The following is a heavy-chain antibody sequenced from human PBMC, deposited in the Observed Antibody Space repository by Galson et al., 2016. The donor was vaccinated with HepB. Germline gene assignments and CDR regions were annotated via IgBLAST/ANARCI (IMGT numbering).Heavy chain of an antibody. CDR1: GFTFSDYY. CDR2: IRNKPDSYST. D-gene: IGHD3-10*01. J-gene: IGHJ4*02. V-gene: IGHV3-72*01. Sequence: SLRLSCAASGFTFSDYYMDWVRQAPGKGLELVGRIRNKPDSYSTEYAASGRGRFTISRDDSKNSLYLQMESLKTEDTAVYFCTRDFRGLGEYWGQGTLVTVSP. CDR3: TRDFRGLGEY.